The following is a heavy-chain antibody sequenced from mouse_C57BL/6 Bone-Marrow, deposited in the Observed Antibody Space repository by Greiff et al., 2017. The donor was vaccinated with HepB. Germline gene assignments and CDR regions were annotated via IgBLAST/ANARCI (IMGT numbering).Heavy chain of an antibody. J-gene: IGHJ1*03. CDR1: GYTFTSYW. CDR2: IHPNSGST. V-gene: IGHV1-64*01. CDR3: ARGGFDYGSSYSWYFGV. Sequence: QVQLQQPGAELVKPGASVKLSCKASGYTFTSYWMHWVKQRPGQGLEWIGMIHPNSGSTNYNEKFKSKATLTVDKSSSTAYMQLSSLTSEDSAVYYCARGGFDYGSSYSWYFGVWGTGTTVTVSS. D-gene: IGHD1-1*01.